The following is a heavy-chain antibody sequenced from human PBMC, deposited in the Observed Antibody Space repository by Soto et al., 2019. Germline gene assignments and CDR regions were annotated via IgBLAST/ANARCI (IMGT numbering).Heavy chain of an antibody. Sequence: GGSLRLSCAASGFTFSSYAMSWVRQAPGKGLEWVSAISGSGGRTYYADSVKGRFTISRDNSKNTLYLQMNSLRAEDTAVYYCAKAHDWDYYYYYMDVWGKGTTVTVSS. CDR2: ISGSGGRT. D-gene: IGHD3-9*01. J-gene: IGHJ6*03. V-gene: IGHV3-23*01. CDR1: GFTFSSYA. CDR3: AKAHDWDYYYYYMDV.